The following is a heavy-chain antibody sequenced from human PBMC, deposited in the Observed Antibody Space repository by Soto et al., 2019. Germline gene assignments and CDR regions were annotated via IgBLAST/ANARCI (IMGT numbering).Heavy chain of an antibody. J-gene: IGHJ4*02. V-gene: IGHV1-69*13. CDR3: ATYDAVAGTAIFDY. CDR1: GGTFSSYA. Sequence: SVKVSCKASGGTFSSYAISWGRQAPGQGLEWMGGIIPIFGTANYAQKFQGRVTITADESTSTAYMELSSLRSEDTAVYYCATYDAVAGTAIFDYWGQGTLVTVSS. CDR2: IIPIFGTA. D-gene: IGHD6-19*01.